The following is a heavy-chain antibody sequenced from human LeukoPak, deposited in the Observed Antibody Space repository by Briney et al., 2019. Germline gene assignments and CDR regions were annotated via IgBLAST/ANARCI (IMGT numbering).Heavy chain of an antibody. D-gene: IGHD4-17*01. CDR1: GFTFSSYA. V-gene: IGHV3-23*01. CDR2: IRGGGSRT. CDR3: ARDPNGDYIGAFDM. Sequence: GGSLRLSCTASGFTFSSYAMTWVRQTPGKGLEWVSSIRGGGSRTFYADSVRGRFTISGDNSKNTVSLQMNSLRAEDTAVYYCARDPNGDYIGAFDMWGPGTMVTVSS. J-gene: IGHJ3*02.